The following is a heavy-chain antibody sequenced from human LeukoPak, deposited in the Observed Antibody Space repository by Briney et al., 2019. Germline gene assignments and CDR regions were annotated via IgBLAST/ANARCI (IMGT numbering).Heavy chain of an antibody. CDR1: GFNFSASA. CDR2: IRSQSNNYAT. J-gene: IGHJ4*02. V-gene: IGHV3-73*01. D-gene: IGHD1-26*01. Sequence: GGSLKLSCAASGFNFSASAIHWVRQASGKGLEWVGRIRSQSNNYATEYSASLKGRFTISRDDSKNTAYLQMSSLKTEDTAVYYCAKNVGANVYFDYWGQGTLVTVSS. CDR3: AKNVGANVYFDY.